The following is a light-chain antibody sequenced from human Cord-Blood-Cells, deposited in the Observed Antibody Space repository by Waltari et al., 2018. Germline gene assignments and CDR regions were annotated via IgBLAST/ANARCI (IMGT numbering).Light chain of an antibody. Sequence: QSVLTHPPSESGAPGQRVTLSSTGSSPNIGAGYDVPWYQQIPGTAPKHLIYGNSNRPSGVPDRFSGSKSGTSASLAITGLQAEDEADYYCQSYDSSLSGSVFGGGTKLTVL. CDR3: QSYDSSLSGSV. V-gene: IGLV1-40*01. CDR2: GNS. J-gene: IGLJ3*02. CDR1: SPNIGAGYD.